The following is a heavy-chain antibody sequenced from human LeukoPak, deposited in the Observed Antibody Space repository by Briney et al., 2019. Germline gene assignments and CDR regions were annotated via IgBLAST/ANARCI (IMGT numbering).Heavy chain of an antibody. CDR3: ARTYSDAFDI. CDR2: IYYSGST. D-gene: IGHD2-15*01. J-gene: IGHJ3*02. V-gene: IGHV4-59*08. CDR1: GGSISSYY. Sequence: SETLSLTCTVSGGSISSYYWSWIRQPPGKGLEWIGYIYYSGSTNYNPSLKSRVTISVDTSKNQFSLKLNSVTAADTAVYYCARTYSDAFDIWGQGTMVTVSS.